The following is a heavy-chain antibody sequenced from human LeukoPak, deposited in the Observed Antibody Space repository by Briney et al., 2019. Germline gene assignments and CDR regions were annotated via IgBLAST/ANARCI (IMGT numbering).Heavy chain of an antibody. D-gene: IGHD5-18*01. CDR3: ARCGNSYGRNYYFDC. V-gene: IGHV1-18*01. Sequence: ASVKVSCKASGYTFTSHGISWVRQAPGQGLEWLGWISVYNGNTNYVQNLQGRVTMTTDTSTSTAYMELSSLRSEDTAVYYCARCGNSYGRNYYFDCWGREPWSPSPQ. J-gene: IGHJ4*02. CDR1: GYTFTSHG. CDR2: ISVYNGNT.